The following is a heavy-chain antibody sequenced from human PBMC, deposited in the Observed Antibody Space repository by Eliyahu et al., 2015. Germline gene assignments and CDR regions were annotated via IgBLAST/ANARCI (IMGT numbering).Heavy chain of an antibody. J-gene: IGHJ5*02. D-gene: IGHD7-27*01. CDR1: GYTFTSYD. V-gene: IGHV1-8*01. CDR2: MNPNSGNT. CDR3: AREQASRAGERGNWFDP. Sequence: QVQLVQSGAEVKKPGASVKVSCKASGYTFTSYDINWVRQATGQGLEWMGWMNPNSGNTGYAQKFQGRVTMTRNTSISTAYMELSSLRSEDTAVYYCAREQASRAGERGNWFDPWGQGTLVTVSS.